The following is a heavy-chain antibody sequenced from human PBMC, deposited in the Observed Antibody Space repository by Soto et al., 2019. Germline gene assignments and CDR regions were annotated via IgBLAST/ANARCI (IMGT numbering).Heavy chain of an antibody. CDR2: INHSGST. D-gene: IGHD2-15*01. CDR1: GGSFSGYY. CDR3: AVSGPRLLIFDY. Sequence: SETLSLTCAVYGGSFSGYYWSWIRQPPGKGLEWIGEINHSGSTNYNPSLKSRVTISVDTSKNQFSLKLSSVTAADTAVYYCAVSGPRLLIFDYWGRGTLVTVSS. J-gene: IGHJ4*02. V-gene: IGHV4-34*01.